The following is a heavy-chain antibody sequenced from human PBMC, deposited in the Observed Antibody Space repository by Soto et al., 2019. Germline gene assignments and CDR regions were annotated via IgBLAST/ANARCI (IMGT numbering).Heavy chain of an antibody. CDR2: ISYDGSNK. V-gene: IGHV3-30-3*01. CDR1: GFTFSSYA. J-gene: IGHJ4*02. Sequence: QVQLVESGGGVVQPGRSLRLSCAASGFTFSSYAMRWVRQAPGKGLEWVAVISYDGSNKYYADSVKGRFTISRDNSKNTLYLQMNSLRAEDTAVYYCARALNWGTFDYWGQGTLVTVSS. CDR3: ARALNWGTFDY. D-gene: IGHD7-27*01.